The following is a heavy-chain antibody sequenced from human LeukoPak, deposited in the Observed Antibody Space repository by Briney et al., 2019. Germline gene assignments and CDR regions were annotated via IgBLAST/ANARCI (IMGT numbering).Heavy chain of an antibody. CDR1: GGSISSYF. Sequence: SETLSLTCTVSGGSISSYFWSWIRQPPGKGLEWIGYIYYSGSTNYNPSLKSRVTISVDTSKNQFSLKLSSVTAADTAVYYCGRDALVGYFSYYYMDVWGKGTTVTVSS. J-gene: IGHJ6*03. CDR3: GRDALVGYFSYYYMDV. V-gene: IGHV4-59*01. CDR2: IYYSGST. D-gene: IGHD2-15*01.